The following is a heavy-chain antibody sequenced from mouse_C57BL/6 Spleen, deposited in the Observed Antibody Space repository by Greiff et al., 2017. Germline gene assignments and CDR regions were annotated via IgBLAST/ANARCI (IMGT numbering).Heavy chain of an antibody. CDR3: TRLGLRGGYYAMDY. J-gene: IGHJ4*01. V-gene: IGHV1-15*01. D-gene: IGHD2-4*01. CDR2: IDPETGGT. Sequence: QVQLQQSGAELVRPGASVTLSCKASGYTFTDYEMHWVKQTPVHGLEWIGAIDPETGGTAYNQKFKGKAILTADKSSSTAYMELRSLTSEDSAVYYCTRLGLRGGYYAMDYWSQGTSVTVSS. CDR1: GYTFTDYE.